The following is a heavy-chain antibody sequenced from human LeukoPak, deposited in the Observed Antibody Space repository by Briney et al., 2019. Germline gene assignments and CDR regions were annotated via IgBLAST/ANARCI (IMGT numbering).Heavy chain of an antibody. D-gene: IGHD3-16*01. J-gene: IGHJ6*03. V-gene: IGHV1-69*05. Sequence: ASVKVSCKASGGTFSSYAISWVRQAPGQGLEWMGGIIPIFGTANYAQKFQGRVTFTTDESTSTAYMELSSLRSEDTAVYYCARTSRGGHPYYYMDVWGKGTTVTVSS. CDR1: GGTFSSYA. CDR3: ARTSRGGHPYYYMDV. CDR2: IIPIFGTA.